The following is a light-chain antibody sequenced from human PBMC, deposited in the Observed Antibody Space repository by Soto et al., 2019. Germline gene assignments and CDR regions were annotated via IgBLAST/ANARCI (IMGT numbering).Light chain of an antibody. J-gene: IGKJ1*01. V-gene: IGKV3-20*01. CDR3: QQYGSSGT. CDR1: QSVSNNY. Sequence: EIVLTQSPGTLSLSPGERSTLSCRASQSVSNNYLACYQQKPGQAPWLLIYGASNRATGIPDRFSGSGSGTDFTLTISRLEPEDFAVYYCQQYGSSGTFGQGTKVDIK. CDR2: GAS.